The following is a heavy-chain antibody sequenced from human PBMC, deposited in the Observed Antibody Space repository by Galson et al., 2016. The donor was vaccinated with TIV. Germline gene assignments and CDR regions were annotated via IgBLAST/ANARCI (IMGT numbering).Heavy chain of an antibody. D-gene: IGHD6-25*01. Sequence: QSGAEVKKPGESLKISCKASGYIFNNFGVSWVRQAPGQGLEWMAWISVYNGNTNYAQSLQGRVTLTTDTSTSTAYMELRSLRSDDTAVYYCARDTPSLLAADTMDYWGQGTLVTVSS. J-gene: IGHJ4*02. CDR3: ARDTPSLLAADTMDY. CDR1: GYIFNNFG. CDR2: ISVYNGNT. V-gene: IGHV1-18*01.